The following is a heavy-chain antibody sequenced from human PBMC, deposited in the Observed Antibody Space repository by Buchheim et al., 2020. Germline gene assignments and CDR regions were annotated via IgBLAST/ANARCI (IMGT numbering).Heavy chain of an antibody. J-gene: IGHJ4*02. CDR2: INGDAT. CDR3: GKESHSRGWYTIEH. CDR1: GFSLTTYG. Sequence: DVQLVESGGGLVQPEGSLRLSCAASGFSLTTYGMSWVRQAPGKGLEWVSAINGDATYYADSVKGRFTTSIDRSKNTVYLQVNSLRADDTAVYYCGKESHSRGWYTIEHWGQGTL. V-gene: IGHV3-23*04. D-gene: IGHD6-19*01.